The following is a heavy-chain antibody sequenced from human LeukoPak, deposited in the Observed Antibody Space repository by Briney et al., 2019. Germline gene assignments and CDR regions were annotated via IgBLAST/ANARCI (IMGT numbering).Heavy chain of an antibody. CDR2: INSRGIS. CDR1: GGSISSYY. CDR3: ARDRNVQITDGTFDL. J-gene: IGHJ3*01. D-gene: IGHD1-1*01. Sequence: SETLSLTCTVSGGSISSYYWSWIRQSAGKGLEWIGRINSRGISNYNPSLNGRVAMSIDTSKNHFSLKLNSVAAADTAVYYCARDRNVQITDGTFDLWGQGTLVTVSS. V-gene: IGHV4-4*07.